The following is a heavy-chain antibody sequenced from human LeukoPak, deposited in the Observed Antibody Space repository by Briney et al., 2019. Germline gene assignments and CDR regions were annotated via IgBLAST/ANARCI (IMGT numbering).Heavy chain of an antibody. CDR2: IKQDGSEK. CDR1: GFTFSSYW. CDR3: AKGRGFFEGACFDY. V-gene: IGHV3-7*03. D-gene: IGHD3-3*01. Sequence: GGSLRLSCAASGFTFSSYWMSWVRQAPGKGLEWVANIKQDGSEKYYVDSVKGRFTISRDNAKNSVYLQMNSLRAKDTALYYCAKGRGFFEGACFDYWGRGTLVTVSS. J-gene: IGHJ4*02.